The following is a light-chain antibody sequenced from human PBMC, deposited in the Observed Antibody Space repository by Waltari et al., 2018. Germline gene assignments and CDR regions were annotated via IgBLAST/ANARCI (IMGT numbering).Light chain of an antibody. Sequence: ETLMTQSPATLSVSPGARAPLSCRASQSVSDNLAWYQQKVGKAPRLLIYGASTRATGIPARFSGSGFATEFTLTISSLQSDDFSAYYCQQYNNWPITFGQGTRLEIK. V-gene: IGKV3-15*01. CDR3: QQYNNWPIT. CDR1: QSVSDN. CDR2: GAS. J-gene: IGKJ5*01.